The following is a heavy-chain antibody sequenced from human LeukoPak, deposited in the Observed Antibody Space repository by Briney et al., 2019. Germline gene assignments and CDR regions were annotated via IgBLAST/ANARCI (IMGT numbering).Heavy chain of an antibody. D-gene: IGHD3-22*01. V-gene: IGHV4-38-2*02. CDR1: GYSLSSNYY. CDR2: IYHSGST. J-gene: IGHJ4*02. CDR3: AREETYYDSSGYPPYYFDY. Sequence: SETLSLTCTVSGYSLSSNYYWGWIRQPPGKGLEWIGSIYHSGSTYYNPSLKSRVTISVDMSKNQFSMKLSSLTAADTAVYYCAREETYYDSSGYPPYYFDYWGEGTLVTVSS.